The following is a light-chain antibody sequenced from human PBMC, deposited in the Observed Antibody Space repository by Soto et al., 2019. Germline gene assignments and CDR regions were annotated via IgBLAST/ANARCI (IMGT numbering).Light chain of an antibody. V-gene: IGLV2-14*01. CDR2: EVS. CDR1: SSDVGGYNF. CDR3: SSYTTPRTI. Sequence: QSALTQPASVSGSPGQSITISCTGTSSDVGGYNFVSWYQHHPGKAPKLVIHEVSSRPSGVSDRFSGSKSGNTASLTISGLQAEDEGDYYCSSYTTPRTIFGGGTKLTVL. J-gene: IGLJ2*01.